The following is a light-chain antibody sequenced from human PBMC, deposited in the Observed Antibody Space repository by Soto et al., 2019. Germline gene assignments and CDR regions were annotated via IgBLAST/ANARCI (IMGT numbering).Light chain of an antibody. CDR3: SSYTSSSTDV. CDR2: EVS. J-gene: IGLJ1*01. V-gene: IGLV2-14*01. CDR1: SSDIGGSNY. Sequence: QSSLTQPASVFGSPGQSITISCTGTSSDIGGSNYVSWYRHHPGKAPKLMIYEVSKRPSGVSNRFSGSKSGNTASLTISGLQAEDEADYYCSSYTSSSTDVFGTGTKVTVL.